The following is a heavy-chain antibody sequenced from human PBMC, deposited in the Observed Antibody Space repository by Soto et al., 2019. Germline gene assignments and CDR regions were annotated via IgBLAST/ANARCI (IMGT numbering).Heavy chain of an antibody. CDR3: ARGQTFKYYYGSGSYRF. CDR2: ISAYHGNT. Sequence: APVKVSCKASGYTFTSYGISWVRQAPGQGLEWMGWISAYHGNTNYAQKLQGRVTMTTDTSTSTAYMELSSLSSDDTAVYYCARGQTFKYYYGSGSYRFWGQGTLVTVSS. D-gene: IGHD3-10*01. CDR1: GYTFTSYG. J-gene: IGHJ4*02. V-gene: IGHV1-18*04.